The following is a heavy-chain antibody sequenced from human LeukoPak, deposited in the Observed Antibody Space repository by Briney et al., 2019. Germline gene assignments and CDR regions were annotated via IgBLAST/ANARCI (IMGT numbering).Heavy chain of an antibody. CDR1: GGSISSSSYY. CDR2: IYYSGST. J-gene: IGHJ6*02. V-gene: IGHV4-39*01. CDR3: ARHGFRAAIAARLYYYYGMDV. Sequence: ASETLSLTCTVSGGSISSSSYYRGWIRQPPGKGLEWIGSIYYSGSTYYNPSLKSRVTISVDTSKNQFSLKLSSVTAADTAVYYCARHGFRAAIAARLYYYYGMDVWGQGTTVTVSS. D-gene: IGHD6-6*01.